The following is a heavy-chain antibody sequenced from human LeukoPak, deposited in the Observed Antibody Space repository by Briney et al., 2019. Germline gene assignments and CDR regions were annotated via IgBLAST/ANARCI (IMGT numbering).Heavy chain of an antibody. CDR3: ARVPGVRHRYSSSWYGRSYYFDY. J-gene: IGHJ4*02. D-gene: IGHD6-13*01. CDR1: GGSFSGYY. V-gene: IGHV4-34*01. CDR2: INHSGST. Sequence: SETLSLTCAVYGGSFSGYYWSWIRQPPGKGLEWIGEINHSGSTNYNPSLKSRVTISVDTSKNQFSLKLSSVTAADTAVYYCARVPGVRHRYSSSWYGRSYYFDYWGQGTLVTVSS.